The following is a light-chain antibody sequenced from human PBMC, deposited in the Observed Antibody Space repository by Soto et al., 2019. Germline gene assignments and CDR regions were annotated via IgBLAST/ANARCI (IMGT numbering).Light chain of an antibody. Sequence: DIQMTQSPSSLSASVGDRVTITCRASQSISSYLNWYQQKPGKAPKLLIYAASSLQSGVPSRFSGSGSGTDFTLNISSLQPEDFATYHRQKSYSTPQTFGQGTKVDIK. CDR3: QKSYSTPQT. J-gene: IGKJ1*01. V-gene: IGKV1-39*01. CDR2: AAS. CDR1: QSISSY.